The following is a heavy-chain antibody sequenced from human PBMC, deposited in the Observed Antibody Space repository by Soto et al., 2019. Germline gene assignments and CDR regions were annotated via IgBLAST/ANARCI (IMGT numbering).Heavy chain of an antibody. J-gene: IGHJ4*02. D-gene: IGHD1-7*01. CDR2: ISANGQGI. V-gene: IGHV3-23*01. Sequence: GWSLRLSCASSVFTFSTYALRWVRQAPGKGLEWVSAISANGQGIYYADSVRGRFTISRDNSKNTIFLHMDSLRAEDTAVYYCAKDRNYPRDQFHYWGQGTLVTVSS. CDR3: AKDRNYPRDQFHY. CDR1: VFTFSTYA.